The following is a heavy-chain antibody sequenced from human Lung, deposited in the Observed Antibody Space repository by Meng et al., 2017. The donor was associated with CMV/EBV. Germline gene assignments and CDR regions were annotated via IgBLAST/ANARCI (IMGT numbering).Heavy chain of an antibody. Sequence: SXKISXTASGFTFDDFAMHWVRQSPGEGLEWVSGISGNTGFIGYADSVKGRFTIYRDNAKKTLSLQINTLRAEDTALYYCTKGGGERVTFDAMDVWGQGXTVTVSS. CDR3: TKGGGERVTFDAMDV. CDR1: GFTFDDFA. D-gene: IGHD2-21*02. J-gene: IGHJ6*02. V-gene: IGHV3-9*01. CDR2: ISGNTGFI.